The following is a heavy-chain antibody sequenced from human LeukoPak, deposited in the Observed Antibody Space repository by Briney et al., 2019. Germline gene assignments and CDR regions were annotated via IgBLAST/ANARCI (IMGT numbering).Heavy chain of an antibody. Sequence: GGSMRLSCAASGFTVSSNYMSWVRQAPGKGLEWVSVIYSGGSTYYADSVKGRFTISRDNSKNTLYLQMNSLRAEDTAVYYCARSDLRRYYFDYWGQGTLVTVSS. V-gene: IGHV3-53*01. CDR3: ARSDLRRYYFDY. CDR1: GFTVSSNY. D-gene: IGHD3-9*01. J-gene: IGHJ4*02. CDR2: IYSGGST.